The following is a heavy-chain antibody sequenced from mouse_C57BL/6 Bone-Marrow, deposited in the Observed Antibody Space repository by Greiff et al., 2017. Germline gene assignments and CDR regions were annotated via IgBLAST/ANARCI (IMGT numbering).Heavy chain of an antibody. D-gene: IGHD2-10*01. CDR1: GYAFTNYL. CDR2: INPGSGGT. V-gene: IGHV1-54*01. CDR3: SRLGPYPYSFDY. Sequence: QVQLQQSGAELVRPGTSVKVSCKASGYAFTNYLIEWVKQRPGQGLEWIGVINPGSGGTNYNEKFKGKATLTAAKSASTAYMQLSSLTSEDSAFYFCSRLGPYPYSFDYWGQGTTLTVSS. J-gene: IGHJ2*01.